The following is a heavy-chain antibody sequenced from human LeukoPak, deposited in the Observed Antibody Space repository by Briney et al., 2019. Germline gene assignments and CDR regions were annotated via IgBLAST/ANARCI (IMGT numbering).Heavy chain of an antibody. V-gene: IGHV3-30*02. Sequence: PGGSLRLSCAASGFTFSSYGMHWVRQAPGKGLEWVAFIRYDGSNKYYADSVKGRFTISRDNSKNTLYLQMDSLRAEDTAVYYCAKSGPPRWGIWFGEYWGQGTLVAVSS. CDR1: GFTFSSYG. J-gene: IGHJ4*02. D-gene: IGHD3-10*01. CDR2: IRYDGSNK. CDR3: AKSGPPRWGIWFGEY.